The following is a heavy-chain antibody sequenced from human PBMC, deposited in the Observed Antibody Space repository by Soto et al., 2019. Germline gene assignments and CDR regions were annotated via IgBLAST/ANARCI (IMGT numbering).Heavy chain of an antibody. CDR1: GGSISSYY. Sequence: QVQLQESGPGLVKPSETLSLTCTVSGGSISSYYWSWIRQPPGKGLEWIGYIYYSGSTNYNPSLKSRVNISVDTAKNQFSLKLISVTAAETAVYYCSRESAGLFSYWGQGTLVTVSS. CDR3: SRESAGLFSY. CDR2: IYYSGST. D-gene: IGHD6-13*01. V-gene: IGHV4-59*01. J-gene: IGHJ4*02.